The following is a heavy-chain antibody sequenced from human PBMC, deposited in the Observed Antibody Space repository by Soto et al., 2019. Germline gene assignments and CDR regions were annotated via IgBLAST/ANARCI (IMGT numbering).Heavy chain of an antibody. CDR2: IWYDGSNK. CDR1: RFTFSTYA. D-gene: IGHD3-3*01. V-gene: IGHV3-33*08. Sequence: PWGSLRLSCAASRFTFSTYAMHWVRQAPGKGLEWVAVIWYDGSNKYYADSVKGRFTISRDNSKNTLYLQMNSLRAEDTAVYYCARRYYDFWSPLGYYGMDVWGQGTTVTVSS. CDR3: ARRYYDFWSPLGYYGMDV. J-gene: IGHJ6*02.